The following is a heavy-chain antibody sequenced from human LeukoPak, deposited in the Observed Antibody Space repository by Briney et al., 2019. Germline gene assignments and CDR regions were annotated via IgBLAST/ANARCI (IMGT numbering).Heavy chain of an antibody. V-gene: IGHV3-30-3*01. CDR3: ARERQDTILHSGAFDI. CDR1: GFTFSTYF. Sequence: GRSLRLSCAASGFTFSTYFMHWVRQAPGKGLGWVADIASDGSHTFYVESVKGRFTISRDNSKNTLYLQMNSLRAEDTAVYFCARERQDTILHSGAFDIWGQGTMVTVSS. CDR2: IASDGSHT. D-gene: IGHD2-21*01. J-gene: IGHJ3*02.